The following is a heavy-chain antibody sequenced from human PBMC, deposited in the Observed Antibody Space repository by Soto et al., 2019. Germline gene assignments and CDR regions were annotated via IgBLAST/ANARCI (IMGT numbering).Heavy chain of an antibody. Sequence: QVQLQESGPGLVKPSQTLSLTCTVSGGSISSGDYYWSWIRQPPGKGLEWIGYIYYSGSTYYNPSLKSRVTIXXDXSXXQFSLKLSSVTAADTAVYYCAGLDYYGSGSYYPDYWGQGTLVTVSS. CDR1: GGSISSGDYY. CDR2: IYYSGST. CDR3: AGLDYYGSGSYYPDY. V-gene: IGHV4-30-4*01. J-gene: IGHJ4*02. D-gene: IGHD3-10*01.